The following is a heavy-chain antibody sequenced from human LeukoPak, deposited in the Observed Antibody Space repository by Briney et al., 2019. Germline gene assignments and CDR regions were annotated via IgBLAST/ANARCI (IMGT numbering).Heavy chain of an antibody. J-gene: IGHJ6*02. V-gene: IGHV4-34*01. Sequence: PSETLSLTCAVYGGSFSGYYWSWIRQPPGKGLEWIGEINHSGSTNYNPSLKSRVTISVDTSKNQFSLKLSSVAAADTAVYYCVRGRTMVRGFLYYYYGMDVWGQGTTVTVSS. CDR1: GGSFSGYY. CDR2: INHSGST. D-gene: IGHD3-10*01. CDR3: VRGRTMVRGFLYYYYGMDV.